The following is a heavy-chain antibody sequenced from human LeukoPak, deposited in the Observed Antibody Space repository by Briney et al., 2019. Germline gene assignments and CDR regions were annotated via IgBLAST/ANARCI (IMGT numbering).Heavy chain of an antibody. D-gene: IGHD6-13*01. J-gene: IGHJ4*02. CDR3: ARERPPGDSSNWFLEGYFDI. Sequence: GASVKVSCKASGGTFSSYAITWVRQAPGQGLEWMGKIIPIFGTANYAQKFQGRVTITTDESTSTAYMELRTLRSDDTAVYYCARERPPGDSSNWFLEGYFDIWGQGTLVTVSS. V-gene: IGHV1-69*05. CDR1: GGTFSSYA. CDR2: IIPIFGTA.